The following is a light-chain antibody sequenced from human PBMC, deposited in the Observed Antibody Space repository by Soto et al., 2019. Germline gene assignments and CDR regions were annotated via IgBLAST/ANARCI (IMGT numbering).Light chain of an antibody. CDR1: KNDIGVYDF. V-gene: IGLV2-8*01. J-gene: IGLJ1*01. Sequence: QSVLTQPPSASGSPGQSVTISCTGTKNDIGVYDFVSWYQHHPGKAPRLIIYEVVQRPSGVPDRFSGSKSGNTASLTVSGLQAADEGDYFCKSYVGSNTYVFGSGTKLTVL. CDR3: KSYVGSNTYV. CDR2: EVV.